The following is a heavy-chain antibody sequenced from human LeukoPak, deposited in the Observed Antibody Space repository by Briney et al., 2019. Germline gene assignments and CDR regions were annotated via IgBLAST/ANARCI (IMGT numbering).Heavy chain of an antibody. CDR1: GNFISTGRYY. D-gene: IGHD2-21*01. V-gene: IGHV4-61*09. CDR2: IYTNGRT. CDR3: ANSVGVVLLYY. J-gene: IGHJ4*02. Sequence: PSETLSLTCSVSGNFISTGRYYWSWIRQPAGKGLEWIGHIYTNGRTDYNPSLKSRVTISVDKSKNQFALRLSSVTAADTAVYYCANSVGVVLLYYWGQGTLVTVSS.